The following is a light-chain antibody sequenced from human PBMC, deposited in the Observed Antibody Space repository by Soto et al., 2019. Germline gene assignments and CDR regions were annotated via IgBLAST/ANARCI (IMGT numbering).Light chain of an antibody. CDR3: QQSYSTPTT. J-gene: IGKJ1*01. CDR1: QSISTY. CDR2: AAS. V-gene: IGKV1-39*01. Sequence: IQMTQSPSSLSASVGDRVTITCRASQSISTYLNWYQQKPGKAPKLLIYAASSLQSGVPSRFSGSGSGTEFTLTITSLQPEDFAIYCCQQSYSTPTTFGQGTKVDIK.